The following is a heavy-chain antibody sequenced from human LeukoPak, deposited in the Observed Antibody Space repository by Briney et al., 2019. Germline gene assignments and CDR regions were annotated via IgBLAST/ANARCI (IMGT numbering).Heavy chain of an antibody. V-gene: IGHV1-46*01. Sequence: ASVKVSCKASGYSFSTYYMHWVRQAPGQGLEWMGVINPSGGSTSYTQKFQGRVTMTRDTSTSTVYMELSSLRSEDTAVYYCARWAPTIGFLDYWGQGTLVTVSS. CDR3: ARWAPTIGFLDY. D-gene: IGHD1-1*01. CDR1: GYSFSTYY. CDR2: INPSGGST. J-gene: IGHJ4*02.